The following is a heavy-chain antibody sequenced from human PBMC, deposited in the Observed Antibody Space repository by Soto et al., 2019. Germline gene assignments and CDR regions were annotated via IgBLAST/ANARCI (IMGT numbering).Heavy chain of an antibody. D-gene: IGHD6-13*01. CDR2: LSSNGVGT. CDR3: VKDMGQAAVGIRYPYGLDV. V-gene: IGHV3-64D*06. J-gene: IGHJ6*02. CDR1: GFTVSSFG. Sequence: PGGSLRLSCSGSGFTVSSFGMHWVRQAPGKGLEHVSTLSSNGVGTYYTDSVKGRFTFSRDTSKNTLYLQMSSLRTEDTAVYYCVKDMGQAAVGIRYPYGLDVWRLRTTVTGSS.